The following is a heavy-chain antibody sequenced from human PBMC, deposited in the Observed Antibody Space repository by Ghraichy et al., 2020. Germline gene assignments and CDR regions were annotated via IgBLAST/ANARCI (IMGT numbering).Heavy chain of an antibody. Sequence: GGSLRLSCAASRFTFSSYGMHWVRQAPGKGLEWVAFIRYDGSNKYYADSVKGRFTISRDNSKNTLYLQMNSLRAEDTAVYYCAKDKEMATIDYWGQGTLVTVSS. J-gene: IGHJ4*02. V-gene: IGHV3-30*02. D-gene: IGHD5-24*01. CDR3: AKDKEMATIDY. CDR2: IRYDGSNK. CDR1: RFTFSSYG.